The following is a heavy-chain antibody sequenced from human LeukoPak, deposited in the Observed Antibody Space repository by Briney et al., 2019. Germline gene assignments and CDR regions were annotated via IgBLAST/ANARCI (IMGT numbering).Heavy chain of an antibody. CDR1: GFTFRSYG. V-gene: IGHV3-33*01. J-gene: IGHJ3*02. CDR2: IWYDGSNK. Sequence: GGSLRLSCAASGFTFRSYGMHWVRQAPGKGLEWMAVIWYDGSNKYYADSVKGRFTISRDNSKNTLYLQMNSLRAEDTAVYYCTRDSYSGNHYGTFDIWGQGTMVTVSS. D-gene: IGHD1-26*01. CDR3: TRDSYSGNHYGTFDI.